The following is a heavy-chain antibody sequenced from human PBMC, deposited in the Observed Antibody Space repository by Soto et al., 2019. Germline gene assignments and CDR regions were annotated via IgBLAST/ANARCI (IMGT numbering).Heavy chain of an antibody. V-gene: IGHV1-69*12. CDR3: AQEAAPHSNGWQS. Sequence: QVQLVQSGAEVKKPGSSVKVSCKASGGTFSSYEINWVRQVPGQGLEWMGGIVPIFATANYAPKFQGRVTLTADESTSTGNMELHSLPSDDTAVYYCAQEAAPHSNGWQSWGQGTLVTVSS. D-gene: IGHD6-19*01. CDR1: GGTFSSYE. CDR2: IVPIFATA. J-gene: IGHJ5*02.